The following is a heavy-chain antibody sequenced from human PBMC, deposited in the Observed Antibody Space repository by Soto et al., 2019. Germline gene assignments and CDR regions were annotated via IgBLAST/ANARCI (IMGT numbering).Heavy chain of an antibody. CDR1: GEDISSIR. V-gene: IGHV4-59*13. D-gene: IGHD5-12*01. J-gene: IGHJ4*02. Sequence: PSETLSLTCPVSGEDISSIRWNWIWQSMGKGLEWIGFMYYSGTSDYNPSVKSRVTISIDTSKNEISLKLRSVTAADTAVYFCARWLQPPYFFDCWGEGILVAVSS. CDR3: ARWLQPPYFFDC. CDR2: MYYSGTS.